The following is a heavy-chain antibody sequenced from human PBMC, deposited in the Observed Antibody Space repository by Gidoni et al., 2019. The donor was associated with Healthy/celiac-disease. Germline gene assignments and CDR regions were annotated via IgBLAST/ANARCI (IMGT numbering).Heavy chain of an antibody. V-gene: IGHV3-23*04. J-gene: IGHJ6*02. D-gene: IGHD6-6*01. Sequence: EVQLVESGGGLVQPGGSLRLSCAASGFTFSSDAMSWVRQAPGKGLEWVSAISGSGGSTYYADSVKGLFTISRDNSKNTLYLQMNSLRADDTAVYYCAKGDSSSLAYYYGMDVWGQGTTVTVSS. CDR2: ISGSGGST. CDR3: AKGDSSSLAYYYGMDV. CDR1: GFTFSSDA.